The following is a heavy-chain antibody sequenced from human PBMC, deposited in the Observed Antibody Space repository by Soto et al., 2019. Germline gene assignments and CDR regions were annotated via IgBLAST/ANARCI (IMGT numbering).Heavy chain of an antibody. CDR3: ARAVAVAADFDY. J-gene: IGHJ4*02. CDR1: GYTFTSYG. V-gene: IGHV1-18*01. Sequence: ASVKVSCKASGYTFTSYGISWVRQAPGKGLEWMGGFDPEDGETIYAQKFQGRVTITRDTSASTAYMELSSLRSEDTAVYYCARAVAVAADFDYWGQGTLVTVSS. CDR2: FDPEDGET. D-gene: IGHD6-19*01.